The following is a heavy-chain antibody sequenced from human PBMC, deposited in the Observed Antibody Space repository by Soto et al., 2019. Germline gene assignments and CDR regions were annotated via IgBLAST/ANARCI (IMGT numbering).Heavy chain of an antibody. V-gene: IGHV6-1*01. J-gene: IGHJ4*02. D-gene: IGHD6-19*01. CDR1: GDSVSSNTAA. Sequence: SQTLSLTSAISGDSVSSNTAAWNWIRSSPSRGLEWLGRTYYRSNWRHDYAVSVKSRITVNPDTSKNHYSLQLNSVTPDDYAVYYCARGVAGSGFDLWGQGTLVTVSS. CDR2: TYYRSNWRH. CDR3: ARGVAGSGFDL.